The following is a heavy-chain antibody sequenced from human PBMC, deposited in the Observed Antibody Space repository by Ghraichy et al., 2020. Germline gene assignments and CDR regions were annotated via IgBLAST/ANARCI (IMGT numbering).Heavy chain of an antibody. CDR2: ISGSGGST. V-gene: IGHV3-23*01. Sequence: WVSAISGSGGSTYYADSVKGRFTISRHNSMNTLYLQMNSLRAEDTAVYDCVKYRFAWVATVFDYWGQG. D-gene: IGHD3-10*01. CDR3: VKYRFAWVATVFDY. J-gene: IGHJ4*02.